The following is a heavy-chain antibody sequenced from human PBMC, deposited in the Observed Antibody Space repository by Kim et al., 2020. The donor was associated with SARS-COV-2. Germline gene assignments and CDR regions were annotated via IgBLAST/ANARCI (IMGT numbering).Heavy chain of an antibody. J-gene: IGHJ3*02. Sequence: GGSTYHADAVKGRFTISRDNSKNTLYLQMNSLRAEDTAVYYCARGLAFDIWGQGTMVTVSS. CDR3: ARGLAFDI. V-gene: IGHV3-66*01. CDR2: GGST.